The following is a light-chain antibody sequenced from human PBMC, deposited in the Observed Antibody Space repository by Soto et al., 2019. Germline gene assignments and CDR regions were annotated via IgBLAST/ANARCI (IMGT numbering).Light chain of an antibody. CDR2: GVS. CDR3: QQYGSSLPWT. V-gene: IGKV3-20*01. J-gene: IGKJ1*01. CDR1: QSVSSY. Sequence: EIVLTQSPGTLSLSPGERATLSCRASQSVSSYLDWYQQKPGQAPRLLIYGVSSRATGIPDRFSGSGSGTDFTLTISRLEPDDFAVFYCQQYGSSLPWTFGQGTKVEIK.